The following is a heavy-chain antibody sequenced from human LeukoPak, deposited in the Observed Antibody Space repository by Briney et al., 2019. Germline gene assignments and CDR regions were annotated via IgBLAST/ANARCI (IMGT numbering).Heavy chain of an antibody. J-gene: IGHJ4*02. V-gene: IGHV3-30*18. CDR1: GFTFSSYG. CDR3: AKEAYKDKQRWLSSGLDY. D-gene: IGHD5-24*01. Sequence: PGGSLRLSCAASGFTFSSYGMHWVRQAPGKGLEWVAVISYDGSNKYYADSVKGRFTISRDNSKNTLYLQMNSLRAEDTAVYYCAKEAYKDKQRWLSSGLDYWGQGTLVTVSS. CDR2: ISYDGSNK.